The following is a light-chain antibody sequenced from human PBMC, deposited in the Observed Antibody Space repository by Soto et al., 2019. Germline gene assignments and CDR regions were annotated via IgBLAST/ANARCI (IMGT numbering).Light chain of an antibody. J-gene: IGKJ1*01. V-gene: IGKV1-5*03. Sequence: DTQMTQSPSTLSASVGDRVTITCRASESISSWLAWYQQKPGKAPKLLIYKASSLESGVPSRFSGSGSGTDFILTISSLQPDDFATYYCQHYQSYPWTFGQGTKVEIK. CDR1: ESISSW. CDR2: KAS. CDR3: QHYQSYPWT.